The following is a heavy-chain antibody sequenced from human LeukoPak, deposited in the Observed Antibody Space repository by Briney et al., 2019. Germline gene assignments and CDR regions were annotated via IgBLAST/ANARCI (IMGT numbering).Heavy chain of an antibody. CDR1: GFTFSSYS. CDR3: ARVGSSWPFDAFDI. J-gene: IGHJ3*02. Sequence: KAGGSLRLSCAASGFTFSSYSMNWVRQAPGKGLEWVSSISSSSSYIYYADSVKGRFTISRDNAKNSLYLQMNSLRAEDTAVYYCARVGSSWPFDAFDIWGQGTMVTVSS. D-gene: IGHD6-13*01. CDR2: ISSSSSYI. V-gene: IGHV3-21*01.